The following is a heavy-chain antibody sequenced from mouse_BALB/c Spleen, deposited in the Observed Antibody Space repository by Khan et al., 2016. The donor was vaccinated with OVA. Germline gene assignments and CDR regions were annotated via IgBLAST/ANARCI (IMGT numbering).Heavy chain of an antibody. CDR2: INPNNGGT. CDR1: GYTFSSYY. CDR3: TRSGYGSFAY. Sequence: QVQLQQSGAELVKPGASVKLSCKAAGYTFSSYYMYWVKQRPGQGLEWIGEINPNNGGTNFNEKFKSKATLTVDRSSSTAYMQLSSLTSEDSAVXYCTRSGYGSFAYWGQGTLVTVSA. J-gene: IGHJ3*01. V-gene: IGHV1S81*02. D-gene: IGHD2-10*02.